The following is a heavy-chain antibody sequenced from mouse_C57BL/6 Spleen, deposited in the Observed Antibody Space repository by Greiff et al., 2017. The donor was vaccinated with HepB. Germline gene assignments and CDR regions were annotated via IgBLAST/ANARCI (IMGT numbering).Heavy chain of an antibody. CDR2: IDPETGGT. CDR3: TYGYDYDDFDY. Sequence: QVQLQQSGAELVRPGASVTLSCKASGYTFTDYEMHWVKQTPVHGLEWIGAIDPETGGTAYNQKFKGKAILTADKSSSTAYMELRSLTSEDSAVYYCTYGYDYDDFDYWGQGTTLTVSS. CDR1: GYTFTDYE. J-gene: IGHJ2*01. V-gene: IGHV1-15*01. D-gene: IGHD2-4*01.